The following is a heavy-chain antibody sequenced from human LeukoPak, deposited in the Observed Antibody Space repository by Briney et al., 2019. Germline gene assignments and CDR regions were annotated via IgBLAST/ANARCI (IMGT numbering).Heavy chain of an antibody. V-gene: IGHV3-21*04. CDR1: GFTFSSYS. CDR3: AKDRAPYLSSSVFDY. J-gene: IGHJ4*02. D-gene: IGHD6-13*01. CDR2: ISSSSSDI. Sequence: GGSLRLSCAASGFTFSSYSMNWVPQAPGKGREWVSSISSSSSDIYYADSVKGRFTISRDNSKNSLYLQMNSLRTEDTALFYCAKDRAPYLSSSVFDYWGQGTLVTVSS.